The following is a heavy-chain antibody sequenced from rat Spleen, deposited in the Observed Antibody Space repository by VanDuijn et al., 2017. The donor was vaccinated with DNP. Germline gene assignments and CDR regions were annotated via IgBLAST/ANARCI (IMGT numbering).Heavy chain of an antibody. CDR3: TIRAGSFED. CDR2: IGSAAYAP. J-gene: IGHJ2*01. D-gene: IGHD5-1*01. CDR1: GFTFSAYY. V-gene: IGHV5-27*01. Sequence: EVQLVESGGGLVQPGRSLKLSCAASGFTFSAYYLAWVRQAPAKGLEWVAYIGSAAYAPYYGDSVKGRFTISRDNAKSTLYLQMNSLRSEDMATYYCTIRAGSFEDWGQGVMVTVSS.